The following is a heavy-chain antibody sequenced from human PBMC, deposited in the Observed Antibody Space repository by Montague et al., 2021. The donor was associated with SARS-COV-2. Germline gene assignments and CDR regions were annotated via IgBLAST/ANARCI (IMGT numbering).Heavy chain of an antibody. CDR2: ISDTGTPI. CDR3: ARDGGIAAAGIFDP. J-gene: IGHJ5*02. CDR1: GFTFSDYY. D-gene: IGHD6-13*01. Sequence: SLRLSCAASGFTFSDYYMAWNRQAPGKGLEWVSYISDTGTPISYADSVKGRLTISRDKGNNSLYLQLNSLRAEDTAVYYCARDGGIAAAGIFDPWGQGTLVTVSS. V-gene: IGHV3-11*01.